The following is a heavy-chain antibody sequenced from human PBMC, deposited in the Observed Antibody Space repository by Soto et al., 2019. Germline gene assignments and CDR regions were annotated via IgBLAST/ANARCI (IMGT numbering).Heavy chain of an antibody. J-gene: IGHJ4*02. CDR1: GYTFTTYF. CDR3: ARDVGYCSGGGCYAGGPLDC. D-gene: IGHD2-15*01. V-gene: IGHV1-46*01. CDR2: IDRRGGST. Sequence: QVHLVQSGAEVKKPGASVRISCKASGYTFTTYFMHWVRQAPGQGLEWMGRIDRRGGSTNYAQKYQGRRTVTRDTSTNTVNMELSSLRSEDPAVYYCARDVGYCSGGGCYAGGPLDCWGRGTRVTVS.